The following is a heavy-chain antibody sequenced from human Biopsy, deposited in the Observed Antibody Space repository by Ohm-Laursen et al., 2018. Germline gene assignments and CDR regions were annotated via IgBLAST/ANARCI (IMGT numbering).Heavy chain of an antibody. V-gene: IGHV4-34*01. CDR2: INHSGRT. CDR1: GESFNGYY. Sequence: SDTLSLTCAVYGESFNGYYWSWIRQTPGKGLEWIGEINHSGRTSYNPSLKSRVTISVGTSKNQFSLKVRSVTAADTAVYYCVRGVDYYDPYHYYALDVWGQGTTVTVSS. CDR3: VRGVDYYDPYHYYALDV. J-gene: IGHJ6*02. D-gene: IGHD3-22*01.